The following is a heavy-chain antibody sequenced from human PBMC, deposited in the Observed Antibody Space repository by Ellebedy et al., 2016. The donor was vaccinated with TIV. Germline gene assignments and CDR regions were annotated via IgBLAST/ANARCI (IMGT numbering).Heavy chain of an antibody. CDR1: GGSISSSFYQ. CDR3: ARVGLRFGELSTWKWFDP. J-gene: IGHJ5*02. Sequence: SETLSLTCTVSGGSISSSFYQWGWIRQPPGKGLEWVGSIYHSETTYYNSSLKSRVTISVDTSKNQFSLQLNSVTAADTDVYFCARVGLRFGELSTWKWFDPWGQGTLVTVSS. CDR2: IYHSETT. V-gene: IGHV4-39*07. D-gene: IGHD3-10*01.